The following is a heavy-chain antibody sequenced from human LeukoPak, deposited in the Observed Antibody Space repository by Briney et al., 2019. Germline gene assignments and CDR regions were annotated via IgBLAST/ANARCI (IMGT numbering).Heavy chain of an antibody. CDR1: GFSFSGHW. D-gene: IGHD6-6*01. Sequence: RGSLRLSCTASGFSFSGHWMHWARQLPGKGLVWVSRISSTGSTTSYADSVKGRFTVSRDNAKNTLYLQVNNLRAEDTAVYYCAGGPNSNWSGLDFWGQGTLLTVSS. CDR3: AGGPNSNWSGLDF. CDR2: ISSTGSTT. J-gene: IGHJ4*02. V-gene: IGHV3-74*01.